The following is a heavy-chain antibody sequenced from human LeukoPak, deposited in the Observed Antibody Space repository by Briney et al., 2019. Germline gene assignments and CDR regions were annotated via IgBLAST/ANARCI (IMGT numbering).Heavy chain of an antibody. D-gene: IGHD2-2*01. CDR3: ARELIVVVPAAIEYYYYYMDV. CDR2: IIPIFGTA. J-gene: IGHJ6*03. Sequence: SVKVSCKASGGTFSSYAISWVRQAPGQGLEWMGGIIPIFGTANYAQQFQGRVTITTDESTSTAYMELSRLRSDDTAVYYCARELIVVVPAAIEYYYYYMDVWGKGTTVTVSS. CDR1: GGTFSSYA. V-gene: IGHV1-69*05.